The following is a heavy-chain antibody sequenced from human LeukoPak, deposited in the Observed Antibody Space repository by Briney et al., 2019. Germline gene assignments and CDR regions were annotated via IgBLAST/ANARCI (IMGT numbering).Heavy chain of an antibody. CDR1: GFTFSNHW. V-gene: IGHV3-7*05. Sequence: GGSLRLSCAVSGFTFSNHWMSWVRQTPGTGLEWVASIKQDGSEKYYVDSVKGRFTISRDNAKTSVYLQINSLRAEDTAVYYCARAHVRYCGGDCYTAHFDYWGQGTLITVSS. J-gene: IGHJ4*02. D-gene: IGHD2-21*02. CDR2: IKQDGSEK. CDR3: ARAHVRYCGGDCYTAHFDY.